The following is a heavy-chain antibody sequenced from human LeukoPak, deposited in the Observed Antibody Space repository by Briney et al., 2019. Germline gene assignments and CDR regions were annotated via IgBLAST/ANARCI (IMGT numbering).Heavy chain of an antibody. J-gene: IGHJ4*02. Sequence: GGSLRLSCAASGFTFSSYGMHWVRQAPGKGLEWVAVISYDGSNKYYADSVKGRFTISRDNSKNTLYLQMNSLRAEDTAVYYCANSYYDSSGYYFDYWGQGTLLIVSS. CDR2: ISYDGSNK. D-gene: IGHD3-22*01. V-gene: IGHV3-30*18. CDR1: GFTFSSYG. CDR3: ANSYYDSSGYYFDY.